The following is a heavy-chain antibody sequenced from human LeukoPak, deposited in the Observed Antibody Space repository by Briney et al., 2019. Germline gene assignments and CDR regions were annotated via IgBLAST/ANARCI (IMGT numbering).Heavy chain of an antibody. J-gene: IGHJ4*02. CDR1: GFTVSSNY. Sequence: PGGSLRLSCAASGFTVSSNYMSWVRQAPGKGLEWVSVIYSGGSTYYADSVKGRFTISRDNSKNTLYLQMNSLRAEDTAVYYCARDFPGYYYGSGSSRGDYWGQRTLVTVSS. V-gene: IGHV3-53*01. CDR3: ARDFPGYYYGSGSSRGDY. CDR2: IYSGGST. D-gene: IGHD3-10*01.